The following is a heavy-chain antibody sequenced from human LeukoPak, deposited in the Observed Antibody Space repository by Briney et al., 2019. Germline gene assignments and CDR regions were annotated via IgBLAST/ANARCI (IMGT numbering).Heavy chain of an antibody. J-gene: IGHJ4*02. CDR2: IYYSGST. V-gene: IGHV4-59*01. D-gene: IGHD3-9*01. CDR1: GGSISSYY. Sequence: KASETLSLTCTVSGGSISSYYWSWIRQPPGKGLEWIGYIYYSGSTNYNPSLKSRVTISVDTSKNQFSLKLSSVTAADTAVYYCARSSRGYFDWLSSHLDYWGQGTLVTVSS. CDR3: ARSSRGYFDWLSSHLDY.